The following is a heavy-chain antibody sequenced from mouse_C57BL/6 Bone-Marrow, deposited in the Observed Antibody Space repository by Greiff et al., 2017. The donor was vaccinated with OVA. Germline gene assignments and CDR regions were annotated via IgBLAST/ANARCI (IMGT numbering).Heavy chain of an antibody. CDR1: GYTFTSYW. D-gene: IGHD6-1*01. Sequence: QVQLKQPGAELVRPGSSVKLSCKASGYTFTSYWMDWVKQRPGQGLEWIGNIYPSDSETPYNQKFKDKATLTVDKSSSTAYMQLSSLTSEDSAVYYCASLFYFYYWGQGTTLTVSS. V-gene: IGHV1-61*01. J-gene: IGHJ2*01. CDR2: IYPSDSET. CDR3: ASLFYFYY.